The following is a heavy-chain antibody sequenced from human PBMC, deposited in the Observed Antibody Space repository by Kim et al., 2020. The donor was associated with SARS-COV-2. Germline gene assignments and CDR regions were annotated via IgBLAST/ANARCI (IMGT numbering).Heavy chain of an antibody. J-gene: IGHJ4*02. CDR3: ARRGGSLNFLDY. Sequence: TRYSPSFQGQVTISADKSISTAYLQWNSLGASDTGMYYCARRGGSLNFLDYWGQGTLVSVSS. V-gene: IGHV5-51*01. D-gene: IGHD1-26*01. CDR2: T.